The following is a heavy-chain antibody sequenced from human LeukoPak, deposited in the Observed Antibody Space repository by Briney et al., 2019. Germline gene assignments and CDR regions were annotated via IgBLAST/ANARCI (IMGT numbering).Heavy chain of an antibody. CDR2: IYHSGST. CDR1: GGSISSGGYS. CDR3: ARGVVPAEYYFDY. D-gene: IGHD2-2*01. Sequence: PSETLSLNCAVSGGSISSGGYSWSWIRQPPGKGLEWIGYIYHSGSTYYNPSLKSRVTISVDRSKNQFSLKLSSVTAADTAVYYCARGVVPAEYYFDYWGQGTLVTVSS. V-gene: IGHV4-30-2*01. J-gene: IGHJ4*02.